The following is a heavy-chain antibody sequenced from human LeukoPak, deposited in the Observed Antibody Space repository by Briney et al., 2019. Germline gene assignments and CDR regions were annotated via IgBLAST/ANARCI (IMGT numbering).Heavy chain of an antibody. V-gene: IGHV3-11*01. CDR1: GFTFSDYY. CDR2: ISSSGSTI. J-gene: IGHJ4*02. D-gene: IGHD5-12*01. CDR3: ARVMATILDLGVDY. Sequence: GGSLRLSFAASGFTFSDYYMSWIRQAPGKGLEWVSYISSSGSTIYYADSVKGRFTISRDNAKNSLYLQMNSLRAEDTAVYYCARVMATILDLGVDYWGQGTLVTVSS.